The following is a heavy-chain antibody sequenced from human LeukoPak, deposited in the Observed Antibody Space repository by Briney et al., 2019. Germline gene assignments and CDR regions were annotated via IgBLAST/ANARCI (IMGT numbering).Heavy chain of an antibody. CDR2: LHYSGIA. V-gene: IGHV4-59*08. CDR3: ATHDLRVGGPYYFDY. D-gene: IGHD3-22*01. Sequence: SETLSLTCPVSGGSVSSYYWSWIRQSPEKGLEWIGFLHYSGIADYNPSLKSRVTISVDTSKNQFSLKLSSVTAADTAMYYCATHDLRVGGPYYFDYWGQGALVTVSS. CDR1: GGSVSSYY. J-gene: IGHJ4*02.